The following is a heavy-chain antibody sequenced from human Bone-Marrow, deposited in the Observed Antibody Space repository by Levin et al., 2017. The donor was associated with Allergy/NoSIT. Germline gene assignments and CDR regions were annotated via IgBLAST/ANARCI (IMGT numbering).Heavy chain of an antibody. J-gene: IGHJ4*02. V-gene: IGHV3-7*01. Sequence: QSGGSLRLSCAAYGFTFSNHWMSWVRQSPRKGLEWVGNTNPDGSEQYFVDSVRGRFTISRDNAKSSLYLQMDSLRVDDTAVYYCVRDVAARRGDYWGLGTRVTVSS. CDR3: VRDVAARRGDY. CDR2: TNPDGSEQ. D-gene: IGHD6-6*01. CDR1: GFTFSNHW.